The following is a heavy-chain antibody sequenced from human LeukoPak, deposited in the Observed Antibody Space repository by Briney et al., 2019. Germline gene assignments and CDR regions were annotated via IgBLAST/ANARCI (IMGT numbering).Heavy chain of an antibody. CDR1: GFTFDDYD. CDR2: IRWNSDIM. J-gene: IGHJ4*02. Sequence: GGSLRLSCAASGFTFDDYDMHWVRQAPGKGLEWVSGIRWNSDIMGYAESVKGRFTISIDNAKNSLYLQMNSLRGEDTALYYCTKADCRGDCRTSDFWGQGTLVTVSS. V-gene: IGHV3-9*01. CDR3: TKADCRGDCRTSDF. D-gene: IGHD2-21*02.